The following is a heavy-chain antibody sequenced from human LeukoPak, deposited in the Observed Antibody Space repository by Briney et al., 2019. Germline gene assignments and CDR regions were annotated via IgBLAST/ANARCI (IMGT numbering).Heavy chain of an antibody. CDR1: GFTFSSYD. J-gene: IGHJ6*03. CDR2: ISSSFSYI. V-gene: IGHV3-21*01. CDR3: ARARPYYYYMDV. Sequence: GGSLRLSCAASGFTFSSYDMHWVRQAPGKGLEWVSSISSSFSYIYYADSVKGRFTISRDNAKNSLSLQMNSLRAEDTAVYFCARARPYYYYMDVWGRGTTVTVSS. D-gene: IGHD6-6*01.